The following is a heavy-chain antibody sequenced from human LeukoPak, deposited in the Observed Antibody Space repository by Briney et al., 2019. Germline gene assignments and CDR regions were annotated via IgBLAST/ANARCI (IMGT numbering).Heavy chain of an antibody. CDR1: GGSISSGDYY. J-gene: IGHJ6*02. Sequence: SETLSLTCTVSGGSISSGDYYWSWIRQPPGKGLEWIGYIYYSGSTYHNPSLKSRVTISVDTSKNQFSLKLSSVTAADTAVYYCARDYGDYGHYYYYGMDVWGQGTTVTVSS. CDR3: ARDYGDYGHYYYYGMDV. V-gene: IGHV4-30-4*01. CDR2: IYYSGST. D-gene: IGHD4-17*01.